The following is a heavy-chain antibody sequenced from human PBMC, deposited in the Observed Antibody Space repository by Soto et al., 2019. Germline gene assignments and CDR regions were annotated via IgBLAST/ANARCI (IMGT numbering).Heavy chain of an antibody. Sequence: GGALRVPCKAFGFSFSSYAMHWFRQSPWKGVEWGAGHSPDGLDKHYADSVKGRGTASRDNSNHSLDLQLNSLRGEDTAMYYCARDMYSSDYFVKWFEPWGQGTLVTVSS. D-gene: IGHD6-19*01. V-gene: IGHV3-30-3*01. CDR2: HSPDGLDK. CDR1: GFSFSSYA. CDR3: ARDMYSSDYFVKWFEP. J-gene: IGHJ5*02.